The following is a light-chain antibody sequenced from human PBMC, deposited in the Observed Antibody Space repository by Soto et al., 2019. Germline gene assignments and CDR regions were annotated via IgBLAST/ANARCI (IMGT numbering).Light chain of an antibody. J-gene: IGKJ5*01. V-gene: IGKV1-9*01. Sequence: IQLTQSPSSLSASVGDRVTITCRASQGISSYLAWYQQKPGKAPKLLIHAASTLQSGVPSRFSGSGSGTDFTLTISSLQAEDFATYYCQQLDSYPITFGQGTRLEIK. CDR2: AAS. CDR1: QGISSY. CDR3: QQLDSYPIT.